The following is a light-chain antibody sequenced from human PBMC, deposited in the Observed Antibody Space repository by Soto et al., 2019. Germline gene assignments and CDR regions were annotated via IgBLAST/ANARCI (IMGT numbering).Light chain of an antibody. V-gene: IGKV3-20*01. CDR3: HHYGDTPRT. Sequence: EIVLTQSPATPSLSPCERATLSPRASQSVSNYLAWYQQKPGQAPRLLMYGASSRATGIPDRFSGSGSGTDFTLTISRLEPEDFAVYYCHHYGDTPRTFGQGTKVDIK. CDR2: GAS. J-gene: IGKJ1*01. CDR1: QSVSNY.